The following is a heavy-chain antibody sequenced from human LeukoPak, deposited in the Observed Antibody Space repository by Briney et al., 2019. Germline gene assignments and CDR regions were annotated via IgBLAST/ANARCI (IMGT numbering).Heavy chain of an antibody. CDR3: ASGGTGGWYGY. Sequence: GASVKVSCKASGYTFTSYYMHWVRQAPGQGLEWMGIINPSGGSASYAQKFQGRVTMTRDTSTSTVYMELSSLRSEDTAVYYCASGGTGGWYGYWGQGTLVTVSS. J-gene: IGHJ4*02. D-gene: IGHD6-19*01. V-gene: IGHV1-46*01. CDR2: INPSGGSA. CDR1: GYTFTSYY.